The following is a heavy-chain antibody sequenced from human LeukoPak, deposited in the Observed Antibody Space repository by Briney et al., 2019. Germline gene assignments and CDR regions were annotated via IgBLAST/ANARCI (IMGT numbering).Heavy chain of an antibody. J-gene: IGHJ5*02. Sequence: ASVKVSCKPSGYIFTAYHLHWVRQAPGQGLEWMGRIIPNSGATNYAQNFQGRVTMTRDTSISTAYMELSRLSPDDTAVYYCARTSEGAAASNWFDPWGQGTLVTVSS. CDR2: IIPNSGAT. D-gene: IGHD6-13*01. V-gene: IGHV1-2*06. CDR1: GYIFTAYH. CDR3: ARTSEGAAASNWFDP.